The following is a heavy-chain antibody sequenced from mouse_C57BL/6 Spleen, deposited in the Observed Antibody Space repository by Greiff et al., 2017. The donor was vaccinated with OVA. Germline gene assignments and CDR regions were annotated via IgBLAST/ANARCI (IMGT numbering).Heavy chain of an antibody. Sequence: VKLQESGAELVRPGASVTLSCKASGYTFTDYEMHWVKQTPVHGLEWIGAIDPETGGTPYNQKFKGKAILTADKSSSTAYMELRSLTSEDSAVYYCTRTLLGYAMDYWGQGTSVTVSS. J-gene: IGHJ4*01. V-gene: IGHV1-15*01. CDR1: GYTFTDYE. CDR3: TRTLLGYAMDY. CDR2: IDPETGGT.